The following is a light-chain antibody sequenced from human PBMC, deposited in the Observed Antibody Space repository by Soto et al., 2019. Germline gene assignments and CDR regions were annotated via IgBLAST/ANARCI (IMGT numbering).Light chain of an antibody. CDR3: SSFTSSSTRNA. CDR1: SSDVGGYNY. Sequence: QSVLTQPASVSGSPGQSITISCTGTSSDVGGYNYVSWYQQHPGKAPKLMIYDVSNRPSGVSNRFSGSKSGNTASLTISGLQAEDEADYYCSSFTSSSTRNAFGTGTKVTVL. V-gene: IGLV2-14*01. J-gene: IGLJ1*01. CDR2: DVS.